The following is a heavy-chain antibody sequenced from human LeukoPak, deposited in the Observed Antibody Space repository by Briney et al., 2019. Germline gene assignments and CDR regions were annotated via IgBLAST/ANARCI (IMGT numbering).Heavy chain of an antibody. CDR2: IYYSGST. CDR3: ARPGPSYSSGWYAVSGGWYFDL. V-gene: IGHV4-31*03. D-gene: IGHD6-19*01. J-gene: IGHJ2*01. Sequence: SQTLSLTCTVSGGSISSGGYYWSWIRQHPGKGLEWIGYIYYSGSTYYNPSLKSRVTISVDTSKNQFSLKLSSVTAADTAVYYCARPGPSYSSGWYAVSGGWYFDLWGRGTLVTVSS. CDR1: GGSISSGGYY.